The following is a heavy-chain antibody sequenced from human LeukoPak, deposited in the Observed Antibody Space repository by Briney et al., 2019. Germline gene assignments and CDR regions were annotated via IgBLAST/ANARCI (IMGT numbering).Heavy chain of an antibody. V-gene: IGHV3-23*01. CDR3: AKKDYDILTGYYPLIAY. CDR2: ISGSGGST. J-gene: IGHJ4*02. D-gene: IGHD3-9*01. CDR1: GFTFSSYA. Sequence: GGSLRLSCAASGFTFSSYAMSWVRQAPGKGLEWVSAISGSGGSTYYADSVKGRFTISRDNSKNTLYLQMNSLRAEDTAVYYCAKKDYDILTGYYPLIAYWGQGTLVTVSS.